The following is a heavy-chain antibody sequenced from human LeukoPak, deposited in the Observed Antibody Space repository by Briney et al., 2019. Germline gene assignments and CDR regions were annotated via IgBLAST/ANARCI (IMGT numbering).Heavy chain of an antibody. CDR1: GFTLSSYV. Sequence: GGSLGLSCTASGFTLSSYVMHWVRQAPGKGLEYVSAVDRNGGWTYYVDSVKGRFTISRDNAKNTLYLQMGSLRDEDTAVYYCVRGTNGSQGIDHWGQGALVTASS. J-gene: IGHJ4*02. CDR3: VRGTNGSQGIDH. V-gene: IGHV3-64*02. D-gene: IGHD1-14*01. CDR2: VDRNGGWT.